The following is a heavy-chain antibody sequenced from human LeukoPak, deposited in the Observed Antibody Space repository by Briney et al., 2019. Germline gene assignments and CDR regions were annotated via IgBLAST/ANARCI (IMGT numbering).Heavy chain of an antibody. Sequence: PSETLSLTCTVSGGSISSYYWNWIRQPPGKGLEWIGYIYYSGSTNYNPSLKSRVTISVDTSKNQFSLKLSSVTAADTAVYYCARHDIEYSNYWFDPWGQGTLVTVSS. J-gene: IGHJ5*02. CDR3: ARHDIEYSNYWFDP. V-gene: IGHV4-59*08. D-gene: IGHD4-11*01. CDR1: GGSISSYY. CDR2: IYYSGST.